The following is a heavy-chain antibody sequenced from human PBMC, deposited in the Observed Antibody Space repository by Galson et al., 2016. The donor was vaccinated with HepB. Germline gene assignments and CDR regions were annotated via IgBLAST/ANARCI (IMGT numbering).Heavy chain of an antibody. Sequence: SETLSLTCSVSGDSITSSSSYWGWIRQPPGKGLEWIGSLYYRRNTYYNPSLKSRVPISEDTSKNQFSLKLSSVTATDTAVYYCARHEQWEIMYYFDSWGQGTLVTVSS. J-gene: IGHJ4*02. CDR2: LYYRRNT. V-gene: IGHV4-39*01. D-gene: IGHD1-26*01. CDR3: ARHEQWEIMYYFDS. CDR1: GDSITSSSSY.